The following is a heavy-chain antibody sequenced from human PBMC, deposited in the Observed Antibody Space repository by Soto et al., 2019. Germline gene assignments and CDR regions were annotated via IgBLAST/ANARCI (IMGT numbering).Heavy chain of an antibody. CDR2: IFYSGIA. J-gene: IGHJ5*02. D-gene: IGHD5-18*01. Sequence: PAEILCLTCTVSGGSISISIYSWGWIRQPPERGLQWIGHIFYSGIAYYNPSLKSRVTISVDTSKNQFSLKLSSVTAADTAVYYCARVTGYSYTPWSQGTMVTVSS. CDR1: GGSISISIYS. V-gene: IGHV4-39*01. CDR3: ARVTGYSYTP.